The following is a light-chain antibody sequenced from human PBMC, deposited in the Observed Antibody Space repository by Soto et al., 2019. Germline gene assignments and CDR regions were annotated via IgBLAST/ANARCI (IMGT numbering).Light chain of an antibody. CDR3: SSYTSISALDV. Sequence: QSALTQPASVSGSPGQSITISCTGTRTDVGGFNHVSWYQQHPGKAPKVIIYGVYNRPSGVSSRFSGSKSGNTASLTISGLQAEDEADYYCSSYTSISALDVFGTGTKVTV. CDR2: GVY. V-gene: IGLV2-14*01. J-gene: IGLJ1*01. CDR1: RTDVGGFNH.